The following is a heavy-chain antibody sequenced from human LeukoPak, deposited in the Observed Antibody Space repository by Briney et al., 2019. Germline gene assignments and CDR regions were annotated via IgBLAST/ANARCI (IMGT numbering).Heavy chain of an antibody. CDR2: MYYRGNT. J-gene: IGHJ4*02. CDR3: ARLYGNYQNYFDY. V-gene: IGHV4-34*01. CDR1: GGSFSGYY. D-gene: IGHD1-7*01. Sequence: SETLSLTCAVYGGSFSGYYWTCIRQPPGKGLEWVGHMYYRGNTFYNPSLKSRVTISVDTSKNQFSLKLRSVTAADTAVYYCARLYGNYQNYFDYWGQGTLVTVSS.